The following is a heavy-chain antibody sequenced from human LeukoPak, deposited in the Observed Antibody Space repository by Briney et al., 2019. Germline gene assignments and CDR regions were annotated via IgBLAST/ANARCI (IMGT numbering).Heavy chain of an antibody. CDR2: ISSSSSHI. D-gene: IGHD5-18*01. J-gene: IGHJ4*02. Sequence: GGSLRLSCAASGFTFSSYSMNWVRQAPGKGLEWVSSISSSSSHIYYADSVKGRFTISRDNAKNSLYLQMNSLRAEDTAVYYCAKQRGNTAMVTVDYWGQGTLVTVSS. CDR1: GFTFSSYS. V-gene: IGHV3-21*04. CDR3: AKQRGNTAMVTVDY.